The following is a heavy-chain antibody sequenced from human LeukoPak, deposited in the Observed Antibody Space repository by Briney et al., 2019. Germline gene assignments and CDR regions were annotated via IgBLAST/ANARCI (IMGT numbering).Heavy chain of an antibody. Sequence: PPGGSLRLSCAASGFTFSSFPMSWVRQAPGKGLEWVSTISTSGNTPYYADSVKGRFTVSRDNSKNTLYLQMNSLRAEDTATYYCAKVLSGWYRGNDCWGQGTPVAVSS. J-gene: IGHJ4*02. CDR3: AKVLSGWYRGNDC. CDR1: GFTFSSFP. V-gene: IGHV3-23*01. D-gene: IGHD6-19*01. CDR2: ISTSGNTP.